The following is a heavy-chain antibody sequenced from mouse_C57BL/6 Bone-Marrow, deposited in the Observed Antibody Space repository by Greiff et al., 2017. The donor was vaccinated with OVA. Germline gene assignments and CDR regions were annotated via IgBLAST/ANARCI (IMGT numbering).Heavy chain of an antibody. J-gene: IGHJ2*01. D-gene: IGHD1-1*01. CDR1: GYSFTGYY. CDR2: INPSTGGT. CDR3: AREGYYGSRYYFDY. Sequence: EVQLQQSGPELVKPGASVKISCKASGYSFTGYYMNWVKQSPEKSLEWIGEINPSTGGTTYNQKFKAKATLTVDKSSSTAYMQLKSLTSEDAAVYYCAREGYYGSRYYFDYWGQGTTLTVSA. V-gene: IGHV1-42*01.